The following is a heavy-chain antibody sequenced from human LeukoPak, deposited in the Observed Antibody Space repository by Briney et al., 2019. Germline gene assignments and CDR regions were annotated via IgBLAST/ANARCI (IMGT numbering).Heavy chain of an antibody. V-gene: IGHV3-48*03. CDR3: ARASNSPFDY. Sequence: PGGSLRLSCVVSGFTFRSYEFRWVRQTPGKGLEWISHIYTDDTIYQADSVKGRFTISRDNAKNSLYLQMSSLRAEDTAVYYCARASNSPFDYWGQGTLVTVSS. CDR1: GFTFRSYE. CDR2: IYTDDTI. J-gene: IGHJ4*02. D-gene: IGHD2-21*01.